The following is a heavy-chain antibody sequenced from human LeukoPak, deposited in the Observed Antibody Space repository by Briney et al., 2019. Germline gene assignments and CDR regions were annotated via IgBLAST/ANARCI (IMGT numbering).Heavy chain of an antibody. D-gene: IGHD1-26*01. Sequence: PSETLSLTCAVYGGSFSDYYWGWIRQPPGKGLEWIGSIYHSGSTYYNPSLKSRVTISVDTSKNQFSLKLSSVTAADTAVYYCARDRVGAIVGEDAFDIWGQGTMVTVSS. CDR2: IYHSGST. V-gene: IGHV4-38-2*02. CDR3: ARDRVGAIVGEDAFDI. CDR1: GGSFSDYY. J-gene: IGHJ3*02.